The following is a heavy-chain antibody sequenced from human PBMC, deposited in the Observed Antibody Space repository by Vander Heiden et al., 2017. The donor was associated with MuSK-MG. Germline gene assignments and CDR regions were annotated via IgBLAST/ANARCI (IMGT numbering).Heavy chain of an antibody. CDR2: IWYDGSNK. CDR1: GFTFSSYG. J-gene: IGHJ4*01. D-gene: IGHD6-19*01. Sequence: QVQLVESGGGVVQPGRSLRLSCAASGFTFSSYGMHWVRQAPGKGLEWVAVIWYDGSNKYYADSVKGRFTISRDNSKNTLYLQMKSMSAEDTAVYCCARGRGNGWSLDYWCQGTLVTVFS. CDR3: ARGRGNGWSLDY. V-gene: IGHV3-33*01.